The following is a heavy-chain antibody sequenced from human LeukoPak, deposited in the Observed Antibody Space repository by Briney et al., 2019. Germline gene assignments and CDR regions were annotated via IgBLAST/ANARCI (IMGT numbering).Heavy chain of an antibody. V-gene: IGHV4-39*01. D-gene: IGHD6-6*01. CDR2: IYYSGST. CDR3: ARVPYSSSRIDY. Sequence: RTSETLSLTCTVSGGSISSGDYYWSWIRQPPGKGLEWIGSIYYSGSTYYNPSLKSRVTISVDTSKNQFSLKLSSVTAADTAVYYCARVPYSSSRIDYWGQGTLVTVSS. J-gene: IGHJ4*02. CDR1: GGSISSGDYY.